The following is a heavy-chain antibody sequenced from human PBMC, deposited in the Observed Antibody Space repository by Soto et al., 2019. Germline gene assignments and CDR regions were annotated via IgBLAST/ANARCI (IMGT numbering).Heavy chain of an antibody. Sequence: GESLKISCAASGFTFSSYWMHWVRQAPGKGLVWVSRINSDGSSTSYADSVKGRFTISRDNAKNKLYLQMNSLRAEDTTVYYCARDSLYDFWSGYFPFDYWGQGTLVTVSS. D-gene: IGHD3-3*01. CDR1: GFTFSSYW. J-gene: IGHJ4*02. CDR2: INSDGSST. V-gene: IGHV3-74*01. CDR3: ARDSLYDFWSGYFPFDY.